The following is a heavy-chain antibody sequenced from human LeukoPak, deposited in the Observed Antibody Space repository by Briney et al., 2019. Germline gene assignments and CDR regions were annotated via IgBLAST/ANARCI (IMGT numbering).Heavy chain of an antibody. CDR2: MNPNSGNT. Sequence: ASVKVSCKASGYTFTSYDINWVRQATGQGLEWMGWMNPNSGNTGYAQKFQGRVTMTRNTSISTAYMELSSLRSEDTAVYYCARALIAAAGWAFDIWGQGTMVTVSS. J-gene: IGHJ3*02. V-gene: IGHV1-8*01. D-gene: IGHD6-13*01. CDR3: ARALIAAAGWAFDI. CDR1: GYTFTSYD.